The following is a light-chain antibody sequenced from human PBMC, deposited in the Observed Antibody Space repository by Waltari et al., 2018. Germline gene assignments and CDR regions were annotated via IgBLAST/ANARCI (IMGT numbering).Light chain of an antibody. CDR1: QDITNY. V-gene: IGKV1-33*01. Sequence: IQMTQSPSSLSASVGDRVTITCQASQDITNYLNWYQHKPGKAPKLLIYDASNLETGVPSRFSGSGSGTHFTFTISSLQPEDIAIYYCQQYDHLHMYTFGQGTKLQIK. CDR3: QQYDHLHMYT. CDR2: DAS. J-gene: IGKJ2*01.